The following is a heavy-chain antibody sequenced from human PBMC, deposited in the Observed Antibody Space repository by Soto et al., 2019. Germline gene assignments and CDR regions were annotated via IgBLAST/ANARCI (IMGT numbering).Heavy chain of an antibody. CDR2: ISGGGDAA. CDR1: GFTFINYA. V-gene: IGHV3-23*01. J-gene: IGHJ2*01. D-gene: IGHD7-27*01. Sequence: EVQVLESGGGLVQPGGSLRLSCAGSGFTFINYAMNWVRQAPGKGLERVSSISGGGDAAFFPDSVRGRFTISRDNSKNTVTLQMNSLGVDDTAVYYCARKILGSTTRPNYWYFDLWGRGTLVTVSS. CDR3: ARKILGSTTRPNYWYFDL.